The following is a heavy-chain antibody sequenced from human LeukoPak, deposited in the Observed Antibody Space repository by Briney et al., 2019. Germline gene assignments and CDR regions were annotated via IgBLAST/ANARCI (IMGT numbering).Heavy chain of an antibody. Sequence: AASVKVSCEASGYTFTSYGITWVRQAPGQGLEWMGWISAYNGNTNYAQKLQGRVTMTTDTSTSTAYMELRSLRSDDTAVYYCARDRAAAGLRPDYWGQGTLVTVSS. CDR2: ISAYNGNT. CDR1: GYTFTSYG. J-gene: IGHJ4*02. V-gene: IGHV1-18*01. D-gene: IGHD6-13*01. CDR3: ARDRAAAGLRPDY.